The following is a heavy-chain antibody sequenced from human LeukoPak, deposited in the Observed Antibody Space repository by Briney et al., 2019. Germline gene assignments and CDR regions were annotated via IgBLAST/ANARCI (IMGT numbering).Heavy chain of an antibody. CDR2: INHSGST. Sequence: SETLSLTCTVSGYSISSGYYWGWIRQPPGKGLEWIGEINHSGSTNYNPSLKSRVTISVDTSKNQFSLKLSSVTAADTAVYYCARVLVFRWSVSSSQYHKQFDYWGQGTLVTVSS. J-gene: IGHJ4*02. V-gene: IGHV4-38-2*02. CDR1: GYSISSGYY. D-gene: IGHD5/OR15-5a*01. CDR3: ARVLVFRWSVSSSQYHKQFDY.